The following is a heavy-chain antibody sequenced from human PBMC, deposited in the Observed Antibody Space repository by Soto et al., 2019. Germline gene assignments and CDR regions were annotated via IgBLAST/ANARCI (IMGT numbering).Heavy chain of an antibody. V-gene: IGHV4-30-2*01. Sequence: QLQLQESGSGLVKPSQTLTLTCAVSGGSMSSGSHSWNWIRQPPGKGLEWIGYIYYSGTTYYNPSLKSRVTISVDRATNHFSLKLTSVTAADTAVYYCGRAVIAGDGDYWGKGTLVTVSS. D-gene: IGHD7-27*01. CDR1: GGSMSSGSHS. CDR2: IYYSGTT. J-gene: IGHJ4*02. CDR3: GRAVIAGDGDY.